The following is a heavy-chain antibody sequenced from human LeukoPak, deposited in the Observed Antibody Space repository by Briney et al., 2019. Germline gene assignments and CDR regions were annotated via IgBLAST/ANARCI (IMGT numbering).Heavy chain of an antibody. V-gene: IGHV1-18*01. CDR1: GYTFTSYG. Sequence: GASVEVSCKASGYTFTSYGISWVRQAPGQGLEWMGWISAYNGNTNYAQKLQGRVTMTTDTSTSTAYMELRSLRSDDTAVYYCARSPKPIAARQDYYYYYMDVWGKGTTVTVSS. J-gene: IGHJ6*03. CDR2: ISAYNGNT. CDR3: ARSPKPIAARQDYYYYYMDV. D-gene: IGHD6-6*01.